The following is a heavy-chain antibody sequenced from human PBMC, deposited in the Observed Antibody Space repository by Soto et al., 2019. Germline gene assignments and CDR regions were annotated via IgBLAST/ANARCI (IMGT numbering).Heavy chain of an antibody. CDR1: GFTFSSYA. Sequence: EGSLRLSFAASGFTFSSYAMNRVRAALGKGQDSVSYISRSGSTIYYADSVKGRFTISRDNAKNSLYLQMNSLSAEDTAVYYCASHDFWIGYYTGLTDDWGQG. CDR3: ASHDFWIGYYTGLTDD. J-gene: IGHJ4*02. V-gene: IGHV3-48*03. D-gene: IGHD3-3*01. CDR2: ISRSGSTI.